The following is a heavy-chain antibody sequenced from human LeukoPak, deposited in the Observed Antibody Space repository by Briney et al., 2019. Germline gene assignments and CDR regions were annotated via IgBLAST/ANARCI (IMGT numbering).Heavy chain of an antibody. V-gene: IGHV3-30-3*01. J-gene: IGHJ1*01. CDR1: GFTFSSYA. Sequence: GGSLRLSCAASGFTFSSYAMHCVRQAPGKGLEWVAVISYDGSNKYYADSVKGRFTISRDNSKNTLYLQVNSLRAEDTAVYYCARARSITAAGFPAESFQHWGQGTLVTVSS. D-gene: IGHD6-13*01. CDR3: ARARSITAAGFPAESFQH. CDR2: ISYDGSNK.